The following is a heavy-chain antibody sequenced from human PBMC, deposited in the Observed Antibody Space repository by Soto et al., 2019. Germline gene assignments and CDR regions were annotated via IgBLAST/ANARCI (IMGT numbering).Heavy chain of an antibody. CDR3: ARGRLVSAVNFDY. V-gene: IGHV4-30-2*01. D-gene: IGHD2-2*01. CDR1: GDSISSGGFS. Sequence: PSETLSLTCPVSGDSISSGGFSWRWIRQPPGKGLEWIGYIYHSGTSFYNPSLKSRVTISVDGSKNQFSLKVNSVTDADSAVYYCARGRLVSAVNFDYWGLGTLVTVSS. CDR2: IYHSGTS. J-gene: IGHJ4*02.